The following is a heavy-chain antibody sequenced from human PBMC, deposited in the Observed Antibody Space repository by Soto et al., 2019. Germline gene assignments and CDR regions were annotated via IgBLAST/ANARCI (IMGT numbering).Heavy chain of an antibody. CDR2: ISSSGSTI. J-gene: IGHJ6*02. CDR1: GFTFSSYE. Sequence: EVQLVESGGGLVQPGGSLRLSCAASGFTFSSYEMNWVRQAPGKGLEWVSYISSSGSTIYYADSVKGRFTISRDNAKNSLYLQMNSLRAEDTAVYYCARGLPHLRFLEWLPLEGMDVWGQGTTVTVSS. V-gene: IGHV3-48*03. D-gene: IGHD3-3*01. CDR3: ARGLPHLRFLEWLPLEGMDV.